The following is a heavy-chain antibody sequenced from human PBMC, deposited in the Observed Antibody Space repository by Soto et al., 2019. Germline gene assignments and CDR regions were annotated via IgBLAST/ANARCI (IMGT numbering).Heavy chain of an antibody. CDR2: IYYSGST. Sequence: SETLSLTCTVSGGSISSGGYYWSWIRQHPGKGLEWIGYIYYSGSTYYNPSLKSRVTISVDTSKNQFSLKLSSVTAADTAVYYCARLMAVTTYEYYYYMDVWGKGTTVTVSS. CDR1: GGSISSGGYY. CDR3: ARLMAVTTYEYYYYMDV. J-gene: IGHJ6*03. V-gene: IGHV4-31*03. D-gene: IGHD4-17*01.